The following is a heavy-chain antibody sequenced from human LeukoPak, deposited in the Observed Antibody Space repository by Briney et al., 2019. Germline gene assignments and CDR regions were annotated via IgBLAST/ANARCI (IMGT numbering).Heavy chain of an antibody. Sequence: SETLSLTCAVYGGSFSNNYWSWIRQPPGKWLEWIVEIKHSGSTNFNPSLKSRVTISVDTSKNQFSLMLSSVTAADTALYYCEREVAVATRGDYFDYWGQGTLVTVSS. D-gene: IGHD6-19*01. V-gene: IGHV4-34*01. CDR1: GGSFSNNY. CDR2: IKHSGST. J-gene: IGHJ4*02. CDR3: EREVAVATRGDYFDY.